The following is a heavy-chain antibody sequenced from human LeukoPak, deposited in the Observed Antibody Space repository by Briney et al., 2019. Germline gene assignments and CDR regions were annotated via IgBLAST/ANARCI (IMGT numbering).Heavy chain of an antibody. D-gene: IGHD3-22*01. Sequence: SVKVSCKASGGTFSSYAISWVRQAPGQGLEWMGGIIPIFGTANYAQKFQGGVTITADESTSTAYMELSSLRSEDTAVYYCARATIQYYYDSSGLNGMDVWGQGTTVTVSS. CDR1: GGTFSSYA. CDR2: IIPIFGTA. J-gene: IGHJ6*02. CDR3: ARATIQYYYDSSGLNGMDV. V-gene: IGHV1-69*01.